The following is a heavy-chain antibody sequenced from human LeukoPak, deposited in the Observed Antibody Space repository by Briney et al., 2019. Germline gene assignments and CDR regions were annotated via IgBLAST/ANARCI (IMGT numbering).Heavy chain of an antibody. J-gene: IGHJ5*02. V-gene: IGHV3-21*01. CDR1: GFTFSSYA. CDR3: ARGPDIVATMGADRFDP. D-gene: IGHD5-12*01. Sequence: PGGSLRLSCAASGFTFSSYAMHWVRQAPGKGLEWVSSISSSSRYIYYADSVKGRFTISRDNAKNSLYLQMNSLRAEDTAVYYCARGPDIVATMGADRFDPWGQGTLVTVSS. CDR2: ISSSSRYI.